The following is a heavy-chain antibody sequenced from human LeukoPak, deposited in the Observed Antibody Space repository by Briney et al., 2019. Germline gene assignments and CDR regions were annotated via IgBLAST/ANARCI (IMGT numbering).Heavy chain of an antibody. Sequence: ASVKVSCKASGYTFTSYGISWVRQAPGQGLEWMGWISAYNGNTNYAQKLQGRVTMTTDTSTSTAYMELRSLRSDDTAVYYCARDRRTGPTTNWFDPWGQGTLVTVSS. J-gene: IGHJ5*02. CDR3: ARDRRTGPTTNWFDP. CDR1: GYTFTSYG. D-gene: IGHD1-1*01. CDR2: ISAYNGNT. V-gene: IGHV1-18*01.